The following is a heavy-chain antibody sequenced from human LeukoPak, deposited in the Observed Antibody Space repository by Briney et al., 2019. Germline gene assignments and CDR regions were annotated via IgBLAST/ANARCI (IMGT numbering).Heavy chain of an antibody. CDR2: INHSGST. J-gene: IGHJ5*02. D-gene: IGHD6-19*01. CDR1: GGSFSGYY. CDR3: ARHAVPNSSENWFDP. Sequence: SETLSLTCAVYGGSFSGYYWSWIRQPPGKGLEWIGEINHSGSTNYNPSLKSRVTISVDTSKNQFSLKLSSVTAADTAVYYCARHAVPNSSENWFDPWGQGTLVTVSS. V-gene: IGHV4-34*01.